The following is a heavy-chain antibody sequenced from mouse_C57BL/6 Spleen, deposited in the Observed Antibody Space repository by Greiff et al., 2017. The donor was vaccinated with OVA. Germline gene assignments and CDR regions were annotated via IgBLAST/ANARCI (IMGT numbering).Heavy chain of an antibody. J-gene: IGHJ4*01. D-gene: IGHD2-4*01. CDR2: IYPGSGNT. V-gene: IGHV1-66*01. CDR1: GYSFTSYY. CDR3: ARSNDYARRPMDY. Sequence: VQLQQSGPELVKPGASVKISCKASGYSFTSYYIHWVKQRPGQGLEWIGWIYPGSGNTKYNEKFKGKATLTADTSSRTAYMQLSSLTSEDSAVYYCARSNDYARRPMDYWGQGTSVTVSS.